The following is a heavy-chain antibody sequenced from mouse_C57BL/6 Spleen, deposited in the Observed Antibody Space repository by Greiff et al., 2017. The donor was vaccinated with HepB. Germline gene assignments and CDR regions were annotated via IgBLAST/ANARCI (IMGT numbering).Heavy chain of an antibody. CDR2: IRSKSNNYAT. J-gene: IGHJ4*01. Sequence: EVKLVESGGGLVQPKGSLKLSCAASGFSFNTYAMNWVRQAPGKGLEWVARIRSKSNNYATSYADSVKDRFTISRDDSESLLYLQMNNLKTEDTAMYYCVRHGSHMDYWGQGTSVTVSS. CDR1: GFSFNTYA. V-gene: IGHV10-1*01. CDR3: VRHGSHMDY.